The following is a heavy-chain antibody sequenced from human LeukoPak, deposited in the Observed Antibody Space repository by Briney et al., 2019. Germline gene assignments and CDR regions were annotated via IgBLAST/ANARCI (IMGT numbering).Heavy chain of an antibody. Sequence: SETLTLTCTVSGGSISSYYWSWIRQPPGKGLEWIGYIYYSGSTNYNPSLKSRVTIPVDTSKNQFSLKLSSVTAADTAVYYCARERPPYQLGAFDIWGQGTMVTVSS. CDR1: GGSISSYY. D-gene: IGHD2-2*01. CDR2: IYYSGST. V-gene: IGHV4-59*01. J-gene: IGHJ3*02. CDR3: ARERPPYQLGAFDI.